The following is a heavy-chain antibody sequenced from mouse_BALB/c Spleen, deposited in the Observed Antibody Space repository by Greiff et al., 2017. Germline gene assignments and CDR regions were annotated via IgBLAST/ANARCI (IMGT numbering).Heavy chain of an antibody. CDR3: TKGDAMDY. J-gene: IGHJ4*01. Sequence: VQLQQSGAELVRPGASVKLSCKASGYTFTSYWINWVKQRPGQGLEWIGNIYPSDSYTNYNQKFKDKATLTVDKSSSTAYMQLSSPTSEDSAVYYCTKGDAMDYWGQGTSVTVSS. CDR1: GYTFTSYW. V-gene: IGHV1-69*02. CDR2: IYPSDSYT.